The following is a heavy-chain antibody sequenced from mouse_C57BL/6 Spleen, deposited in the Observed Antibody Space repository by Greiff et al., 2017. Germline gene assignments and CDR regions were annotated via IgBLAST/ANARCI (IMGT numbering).Heavy chain of an antibody. CDR3: ARDDYGSSYESYAMDY. CDR1: GFTFSSYA. Sequence: DVMLVESGGGLVKPGGSLKLSCAASGFTFSSYAMSWVRQTPEKRLEWVATISDGGSYTYYPDNVKGRFTISRDNAKTNLYLQMSHLKSEDTAMYYCARDDYGSSYESYAMDYWGQGTSVTVSS. CDR2: ISDGGSYT. V-gene: IGHV5-4*01. J-gene: IGHJ4*01. D-gene: IGHD1-1*01.